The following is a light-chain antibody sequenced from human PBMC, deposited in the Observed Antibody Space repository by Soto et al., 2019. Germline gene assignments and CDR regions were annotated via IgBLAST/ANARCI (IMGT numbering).Light chain of an antibody. CDR3: SSYAGSNNYV. CDR2: EVS. CDR1: SSDVGGYKY. Sequence: QSALTQPASVSGSPGQSITISCTGTSSDVGGYKYVSWYQQHRGKAPKLMIYEVSNRPSGVSNRFSGSKSGNTASLTISGLQAEDEADYYCSSYAGSNNYVFGTGTKVTVL. J-gene: IGLJ1*01. V-gene: IGLV2-14*01.